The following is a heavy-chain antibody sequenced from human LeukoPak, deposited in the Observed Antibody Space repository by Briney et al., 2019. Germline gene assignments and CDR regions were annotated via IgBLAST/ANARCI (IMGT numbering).Heavy chain of an antibody. CDR2: IYHSGST. D-gene: IGHD3-3*02. Sequence: PSETLSLTCTVSGGSISSYYWGWIRQPPGKGLEWIGSIYHSGSTYYNPSLKSRVTMSVGTSNNHFSLRLTSVTAADTALYFCTIFVVADSDAFEIWGQGTMVTVSS. CDR1: GGSISSYY. CDR3: TIFVVADSDAFEI. J-gene: IGHJ3*02. V-gene: IGHV4-59*04.